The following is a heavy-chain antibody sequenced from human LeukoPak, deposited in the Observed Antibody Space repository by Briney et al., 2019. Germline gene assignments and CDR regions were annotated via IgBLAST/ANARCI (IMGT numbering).Heavy chain of an antibody. V-gene: IGHV4-38-2*02. D-gene: IGHD2-21*02. J-gene: IGHJ4*02. Sequence: SETLSLTCTFSGYSTSNGFYWGWIRQPPRKGLEWIGYIYHTGSTYYNPSLKSRLTLSVDTSRKQFSLKLTSVTAADTAGYYCARATGNCSGGDCYSSVVDFWGQGTLVTVSS. CDR3: ARATGNCSGGDCYSSVVDF. CDR2: IYHTGST. CDR1: GYSTSNGFY.